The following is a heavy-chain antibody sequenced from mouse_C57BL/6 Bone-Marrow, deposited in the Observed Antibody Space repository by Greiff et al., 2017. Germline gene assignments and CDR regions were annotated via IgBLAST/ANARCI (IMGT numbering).Heavy chain of an antibody. Sequence: QVQLQQSGAELVKPGASVKMSCKASGYTFTSYWITWVKQRPGQGLEWIGDIYPGSGSTNYNEKFKSKATLTVDTSSSTAYMQLSSLTSEDSAVYYCASSITTWDYFDYWGQGTTLTVSS. CDR1: GYTFTSYW. V-gene: IGHV1-55*01. CDR3: ASSITTWDYFDY. D-gene: IGHD1-2*01. CDR2: IYPGSGST. J-gene: IGHJ2*01.